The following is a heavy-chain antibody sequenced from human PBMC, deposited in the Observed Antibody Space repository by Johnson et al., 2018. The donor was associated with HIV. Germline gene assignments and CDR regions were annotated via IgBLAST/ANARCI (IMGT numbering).Heavy chain of an antibody. CDR3: ARIRPANWGVNDAFDI. CDR2: INWTGDST. J-gene: IGHJ3*02. Sequence: EQLVESGGGVVRPGGSLRLSCAASGFTFDDYGMSWVRQAPGKGLEWVSGINWTGDSTDYAEFVRGRFPISRDNSENTVYLQMNSLRAEDTAVYYCARIRPANWGVNDAFDIWGQGTMVTVSS. CDR1: GFTFDDYG. V-gene: IGHV3-20*04. D-gene: IGHD7-27*01.